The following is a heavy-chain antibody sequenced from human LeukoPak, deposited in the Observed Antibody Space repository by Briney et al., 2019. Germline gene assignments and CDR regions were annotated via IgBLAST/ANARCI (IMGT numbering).Heavy chain of an antibody. CDR1: GFTFSSYG. Sequence: PGRSLRLSCAASGFTFSSYGMHWVRQAPGKGLEWVSGISGSGGSTYYADSVKGRFTISRDNSKNTLYLQMNSLRAEDTAVYYCAKPAPYDYGDFLNWFDPWGQGTLVTVSS. CDR3: AKPAPYDYGDFLNWFDP. D-gene: IGHD4-17*01. V-gene: IGHV3-23*01. CDR2: ISGSGGST. J-gene: IGHJ5*02.